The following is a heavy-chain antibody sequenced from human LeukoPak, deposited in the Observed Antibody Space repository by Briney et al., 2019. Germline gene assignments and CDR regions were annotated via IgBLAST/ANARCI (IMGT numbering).Heavy chain of an antibody. V-gene: IGHV1-2*02. CDR2: ITPNSGGT. CDR1: GYTFTGYS. CDR3: ARRMYSSSSPDY. Sequence: ASVKVSCKTYGYTFTGYSMPWVRQAHGQGHEWMGWITPNSGGTSSAQEFQGRVTLTRDTSISTAYMELSRLRSDDTAVYYCARRMYSSSSPDYWGQGTLVTVSS. D-gene: IGHD6-6*01. J-gene: IGHJ4*02.